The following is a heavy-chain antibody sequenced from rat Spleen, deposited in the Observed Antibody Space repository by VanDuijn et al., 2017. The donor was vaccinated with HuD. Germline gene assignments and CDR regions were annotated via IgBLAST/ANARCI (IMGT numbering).Heavy chain of an antibody. CDR2: ITDSGGST. Sequence: EVQLVESGGGLVQPGRSMKLSCVVSGFTFSNHHMAWVRQAPTKGLEWVASITDSGGSTYYRDSVKGRFTISRDNAKRTLYLQMDSLRSEDTATYYCTTYDSGYGHWGQGVMVTVSS. CDR1: GFTFSNHH. J-gene: IGHJ2*01. D-gene: IGHD4-3*01. V-gene: IGHV5-27*01. CDR3: TTYDSGYGH.